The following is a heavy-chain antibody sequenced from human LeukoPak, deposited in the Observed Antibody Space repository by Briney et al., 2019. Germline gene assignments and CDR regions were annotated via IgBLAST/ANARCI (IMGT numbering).Heavy chain of an antibody. V-gene: IGHV4-39*01. CDR2: MYYSGST. J-gene: IGHJ3*02. Sequence: PSETLSLTCTVSVGSFSSSSYYCGWIRQPPGKGLEWIGSMYYSGSTYYNASLRSRVTISVATSKNQFSLKLSSVTAADTAVYYCARHFDRDGYKSNAFDIWGQGTMVTVSS. D-gene: IGHD5-24*01. CDR3: ARHFDRDGYKSNAFDI. CDR1: VGSFSSSSYY.